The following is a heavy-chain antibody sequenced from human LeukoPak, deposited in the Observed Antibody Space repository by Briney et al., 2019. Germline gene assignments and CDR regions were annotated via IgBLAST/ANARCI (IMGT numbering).Heavy chain of an antibody. CDR3: AGDSWGSYYFDY. J-gene: IGHJ4*02. CDR2: VYHSGGT. D-gene: IGHD2-15*01. V-gene: IGHV4-39*07. Sequence: PSETLSLTCTVSGDSITNSRFYWGWIRQPPGKGLEWIGSVYHSGGTYHGPPLKSRLTISLDKAKNQFSLQLTSVPAAGTAVYYCAGDSWGSYYFDYWGQGTLVTVSS. CDR1: GDSITNSRFY.